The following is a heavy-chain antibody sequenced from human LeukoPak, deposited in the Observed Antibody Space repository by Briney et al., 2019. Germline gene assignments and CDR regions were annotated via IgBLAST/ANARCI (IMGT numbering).Heavy chain of an antibody. CDR2: ISSSSSYI. V-gene: IGHV3-21*01. Sequence: GGSLRLSCAASGLTFSSYSMNWVRQAPGKGLEWVSSISSSSSYIYYADSVKGRFTISRDNAKNSLYLQMNSLRAEDTAVYYCVRGSLASGVVVYYYYYLDVWGKGTTVTVSS. J-gene: IGHJ6*03. CDR3: VRGSLASGVVVYYYYYLDV. CDR1: GLTFSSYS. D-gene: IGHD3-3*01.